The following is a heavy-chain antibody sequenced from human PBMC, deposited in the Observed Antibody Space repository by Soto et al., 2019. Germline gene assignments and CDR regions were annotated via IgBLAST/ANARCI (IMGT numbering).Heavy chain of an antibody. V-gene: IGHV4-4*02. CDR1: SGSISSSNW. J-gene: IGHJ4*03. Sequence: PSETLSLTCAVSSGSISSSNWWSWVRQPPGKGLEWIGEIYHSGSTNYNPSLKSRVTISVDKSKNQFSLKLSSVTAADTAVYYCARVRSIKRCSGGSCYAASAARYFYSRAQRTPVPVSS. CDR3: ARVRSIKRCSGGSCYAASAARYFYS. D-gene: IGHD2-15*01. CDR2: IYHSGST.